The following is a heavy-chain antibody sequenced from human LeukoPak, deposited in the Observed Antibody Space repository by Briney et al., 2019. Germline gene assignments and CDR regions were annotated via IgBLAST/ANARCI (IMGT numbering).Heavy chain of an antibody. CDR2: IIPILGIA. D-gene: IGHD6-13*01. J-gene: IGHJ5*02. CDR1: GGTFSSYA. CDR3: ARVRSAGRRNWFDP. Sequence: ASVKVSCKASGGTFSSYAISWVRQAPGQGLEWMGRIIPILGIANYAQKFQGRVTITADKSTSTAYMELSSLRSDDTAVYYCARVRSAGRRNWFDPWGQGTLVTVSS. V-gene: IGHV1-69*04.